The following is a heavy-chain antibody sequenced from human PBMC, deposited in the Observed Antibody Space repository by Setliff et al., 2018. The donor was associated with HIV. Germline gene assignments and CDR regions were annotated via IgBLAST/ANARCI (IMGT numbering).Heavy chain of an antibody. CDR3: ARDDDKLFDY. CDR1: GGSISSSSYY. J-gene: IGHJ4*02. D-gene: IGHD3-22*01. Sequence: SETLSLTCTVSGGSISSSSYYWGWIRQPPGKGLEWIGRIYYSGNTNYNSSLKSRVTMSIETSKNQFSLKLTSVTAADTAVYYCARDDDKLFDYWGQGALVTVSS. V-gene: IGHV4-39*07. CDR2: IYYSGNT.